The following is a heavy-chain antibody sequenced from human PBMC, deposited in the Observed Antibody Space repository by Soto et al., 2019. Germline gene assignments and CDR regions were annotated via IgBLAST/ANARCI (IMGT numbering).Heavy chain of an antibody. J-gene: IGHJ3*02. Sequence: SETLSLTCTVSGGSISSSSYYWGWIRQPPGKGLEWIGSIYYSGNSYYNPSLKSRVTISVDTSKNQFSLKLSSVTAADTAVYYCARHQNIVVVTAAPGFDIWGQGTMVTVSS. CDR1: GGSISSSSYY. CDR3: ARHQNIVVVTAAPGFDI. V-gene: IGHV4-39*01. D-gene: IGHD2-21*02. CDR2: IYYSGNS.